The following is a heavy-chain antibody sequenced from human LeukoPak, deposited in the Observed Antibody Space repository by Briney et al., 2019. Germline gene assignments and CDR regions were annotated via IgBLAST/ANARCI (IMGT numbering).Heavy chain of an antibody. CDR1: GFTFCSYI. D-gene: IGHD3-22*01. CDR2: ISSSRRYI. J-gene: IGHJ4*02. CDR3: AREHSGGGNYYDSSGYYRSFDY. Sequence: GGSLRLSCAPSGFTFCSYIMNWVRQAAGKGLEWVSYISSSRRYIYYADSVKGRFTISRDNAKNSLYLQMSSLRVEDTAVYYCAREHSGGGNYYDSSGYYRSFDYWGQGTPVTVSS. V-gene: IGHV3-21*01.